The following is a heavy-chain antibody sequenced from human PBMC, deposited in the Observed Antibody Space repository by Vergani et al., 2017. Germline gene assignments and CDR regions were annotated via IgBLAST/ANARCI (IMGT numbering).Heavy chain of an antibody. CDR3: ARKRASAGYNWFDP. D-gene: IGHD6-13*01. J-gene: IGHJ5*02. CDR2: INHSGST. V-gene: IGHV4-34*01. CDR1: GGSFSGYY. Sequence: QVQLQQWGAGLLKPSETLSLTCAVYGGSFSGYYWSWIRQPPGKGLEWIGEINHSGSTNSNPSLKRRVTMSVDTTKNQFTLKLSSVTAADTAVYDCARKRASAGYNWFDPWGQGTLVTVSS.